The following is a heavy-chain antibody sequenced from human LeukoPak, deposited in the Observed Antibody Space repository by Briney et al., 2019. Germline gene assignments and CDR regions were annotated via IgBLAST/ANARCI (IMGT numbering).Heavy chain of an antibody. J-gene: IGHJ4*02. CDR1: GFTFSSYA. Sequence: GGSLRLSCAASGFTFSSYAMNWVRQAPGKGLEWVSTISINDGSTYYADSVKGRFTISRDNSKSTVYLQMNSLRAEDTAVYYCAKDFGKIVVVPAAFDSWGLGTLVTVSS. V-gene: IGHV3-23*01. CDR2: ISINDGST. CDR3: AKDFGKIVVVPAAFDS. D-gene: IGHD2-2*01.